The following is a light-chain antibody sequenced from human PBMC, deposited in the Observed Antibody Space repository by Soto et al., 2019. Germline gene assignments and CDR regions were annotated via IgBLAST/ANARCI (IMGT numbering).Light chain of an antibody. V-gene: IGLV2-14*01. CDR3: SSYTTSSSYV. CDR2: DVT. CDR1: SSDVGGYIY. Sequence: QSALTQPASVSGSPGQSITISCTGTSSDVGGYIYVSWYQQHPGKAPKLMIYDVTSRPSGVSYRFSGSKSGNTASLTISGLQAEDEADYYCSSYTTSSSYVFGTGPQLTVL. J-gene: IGLJ1*01.